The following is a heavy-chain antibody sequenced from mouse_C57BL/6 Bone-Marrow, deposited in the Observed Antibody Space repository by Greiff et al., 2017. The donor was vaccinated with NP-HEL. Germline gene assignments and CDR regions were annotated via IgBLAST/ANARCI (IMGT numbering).Heavy chain of an antibody. CDR3: TAYGSRDAMDY. J-gene: IGHJ4*01. V-gene: IGHV6-3*01. CDR1: GFTFSNYW. CDR2: IRLKSDNYAT. D-gene: IGHD1-1*01. Sequence: EVKVEESGGGLVQPGGSMKLSCVASGFTFSNYWMNWVRQSPEKGLEWVAQIRLKSDNYATHYAESVKGRFTISRDDSKSSVYLQMNNLRAEDTGIYYCTAYGSRDAMDYWGQGTSVTVSS.